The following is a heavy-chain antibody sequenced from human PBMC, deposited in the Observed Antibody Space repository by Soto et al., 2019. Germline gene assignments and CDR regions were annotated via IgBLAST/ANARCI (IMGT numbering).Heavy chain of an antibody. CDR1: GYPVTAYY. J-gene: IGHJ3*02. D-gene: IGHD3-3*01. CDR2: INPATGAA. CDR3: ARGGGVGVAGSAAFDM. Sequence: QLHLVQSGAVVKKPGASVTVSCSASGYPVTAYYMHWVRQAPGRGLEWMGGINPATGAAKYTQTFQGRVTMTRDTSMSTVFLELSGLTSEDTAVFYWARGGGVGVAGSAAFDMWGQGTLVTVSS. V-gene: IGHV1-2*02.